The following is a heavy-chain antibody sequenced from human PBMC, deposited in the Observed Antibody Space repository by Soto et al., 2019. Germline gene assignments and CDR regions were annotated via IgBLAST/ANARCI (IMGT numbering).Heavy chain of an antibody. D-gene: IGHD3-9*01. CDR1: GGTFSSYT. V-gene: IGHV1-69*02. CDR3: ATRSTYYDILTGYSSFDY. CDR2: IIPILGIA. J-gene: IGHJ4*02. Sequence: SVKVSCKASGGTFSSYTISWVRQAPGQGLEWMGRIIPILGIANYAQKFQGRVTMTEDTSTDTAYMELSSLRSEDTAVYYCATRSTYYDILTGYSSFDYWGQGTLVTVSS.